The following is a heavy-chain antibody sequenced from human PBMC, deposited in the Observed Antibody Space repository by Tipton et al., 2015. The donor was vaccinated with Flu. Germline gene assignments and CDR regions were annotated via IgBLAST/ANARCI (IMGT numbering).Heavy chain of an antibody. V-gene: IGHV4-38-2*01. CDR2: VHRTGSP. CDR3: VRRNYSNYVSEPKNWFDP. Sequence: GLVKPSETLSLTCSVSGDSIGSGYFWGWIRQPPGKGLEWIGNVHRTGSPYYNPSLRSRVIMTVDGAKNQFSLRLTSVTAPDTAVYYWVRRNYSNYVSEPKNWFDPWGPGTLVTVSS. D-gene: IGHD1-7*01. J-gene: IGHJ5*02. CDR1: GDSIGSGYF.